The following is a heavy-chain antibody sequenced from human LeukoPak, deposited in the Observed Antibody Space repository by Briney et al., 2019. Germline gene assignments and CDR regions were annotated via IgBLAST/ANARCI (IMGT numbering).Heavy chain of an antibody. D-gene: IGHD6-13*01. CDR1: GYTFTSYA. V-gene: IGHV1-3*01. J-gene: IGHJ4*02. CDR2: INAGNGNT. CDR3: ARDGGSSTTYDY. Sequence: GASVKVSCKASGYTFTSYAMHWVRQAPRQRLEWMGWINAGNGNTKYSQKFQGRVTITRDTSASTAYMELSSLRSEDTAVYYCARDGGSSTTYDYWGQGTLVTVSS.